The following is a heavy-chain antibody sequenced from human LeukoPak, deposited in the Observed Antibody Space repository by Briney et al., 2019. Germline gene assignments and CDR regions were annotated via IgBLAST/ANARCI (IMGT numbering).Heavy chain of an antibody. J-gene: IGHJ4*02. D-gene: IGHD6-13*01. CDR2: ISSSSYI. V-gene: IGHV3-69-1*01. Sequence: GGSLRLSCAASGFTVSSNYMSWVRQAPGKGLEWVSSISSSSYIYYADSVKGRFTISRDNAKNSLYLQMNSLRAEDAAVYYCARDQSSSWYSVYFDYWGQGTLVTVSS. CDR1: GFTVSSNY. CDR3: ARDQSSSWYSVYFDY.